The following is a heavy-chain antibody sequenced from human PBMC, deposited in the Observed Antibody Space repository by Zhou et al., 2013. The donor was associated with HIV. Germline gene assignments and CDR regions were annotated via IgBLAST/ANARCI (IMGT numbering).Heavy chain of an antibody. Sequence: QVQLVQSGAEVKKPGSSVKVSCKASGGTFSSYAISWVRQAPGQGLEWMGGIIPIFGTANYAQKFQGRVTITTDESTSTAYMELSSLRSEDTAVYYCARDALGCSSTSCPHPYWFDPWGQGTLVTVSS. V-gene: IGHV1-69*05. CDR1: GGTFSSYA. J-gene: IGHJ5*02. CDR2: IIPIFGTA. CDR3: ARDALGCSSTSCPHPYWFDP. D-gene: IGHD2-2*01.